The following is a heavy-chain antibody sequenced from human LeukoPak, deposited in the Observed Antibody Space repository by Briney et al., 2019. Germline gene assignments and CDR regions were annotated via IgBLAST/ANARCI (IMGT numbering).Heavy chain of an antibody. CDR1: GYTFTGYY. CDR3: ARAGATVTDYYYYYMDV. D-gene: IGHD4-17*01. V-gene: IGHV1-69*06. Sequence: ASVKVSCKASGYTFTGYYMHWVRQAPGQGLEWMGGIIPIFGTANYAQKFQGRVTITADKSTSTAYMELSSLRSEDTAVYYCARAGATVTDYYYYYMDVWGKGTTVTVSS. J-gene: IGHJ6*03. CDR2: IIPIFGTA.